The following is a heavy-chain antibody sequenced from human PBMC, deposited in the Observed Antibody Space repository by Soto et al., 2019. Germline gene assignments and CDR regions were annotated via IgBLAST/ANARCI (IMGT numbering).Heavy chain of an antibody. CDR2: IGGSGTNT. CDR1: TFTLSSYV. V-gene: IGHV3-23*01. CDR3: AKAWLDF. J-gene: IGHJ5*01. Sequence: GGSLRLSCAASTFTLSSYVMNWVRQAPGKGLEWVSGIGGSGTNTYYADSVKGRFTISRDNSKNTMYLQMNSLRAEDTAIYFCAKAWLDFWGQGTLVTVSS.